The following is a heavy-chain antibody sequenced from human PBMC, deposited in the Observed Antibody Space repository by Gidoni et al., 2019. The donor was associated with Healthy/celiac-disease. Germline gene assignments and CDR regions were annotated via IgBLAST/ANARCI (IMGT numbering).Heavy chain of an antibody. Sequence: QVQLVQSGAEVQKPVSSVTLSCKASGVTFSIYAISRVRQDPGQGLEWMGGIIPIFGTANYAQKFHGRVTITADESTSTAYMELSSLRSEDTAVYYCARGGVLEMATIRAFDIWGQGTMVTVSA. V-gene: IGHV1-69*01. CDR3: ARGGVLEMATIRAFDI. CDR2: IIPIFGTA. J-gene: IGHJ3*02. CDR1: GVTFSIYA. D-gene: IGHD5-12*01.